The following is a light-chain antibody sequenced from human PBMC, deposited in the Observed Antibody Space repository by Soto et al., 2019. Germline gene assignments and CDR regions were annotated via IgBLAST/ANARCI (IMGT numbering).Light chain of an antibody. Sequence: DIQMTQSPSILSASVGDRVTITCRASQSISSWLAWYQQKPGKAPKLLIYDASSLESGVPSRFSGIGSGTEFTLTITSLQPDDGATYYCQQYDRYAWTFGQGTKVEIK. CDR1: QSISSW. J-gene: IGKJ1*01. V-gene: IGKV1-5*01. CDR2: DAS. CDR3: QQYDRYAWT.